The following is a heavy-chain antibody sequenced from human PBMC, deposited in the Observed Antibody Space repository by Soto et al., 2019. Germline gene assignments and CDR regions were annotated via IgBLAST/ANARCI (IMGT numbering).Heavy chain of an antibody. Sequence: QVQLVASGGGVVQPGRSLRLSCAASGFTFSSYGMHWVRQAPGKGLEWVAVISYDGSNKYYADSVKGRFTISRDNSKNTLYLQMNSLRAEDTAVYYCAKDSAPGIAVAGWFYNYWGQGTLVTVSS. J-gene: IGHJ4*02. CDR1: GFTFSSYG. V-gene: IGHV3-30*18. CDR3: AKDSAPGIAVAGWFYNY. CDR2: ISYDGSNK. D-gene: IGHD6-19*01.